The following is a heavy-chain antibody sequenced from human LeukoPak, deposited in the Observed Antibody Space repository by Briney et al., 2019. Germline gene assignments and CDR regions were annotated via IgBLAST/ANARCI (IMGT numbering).Heavy chain of an antibody. J-gene: IGHJ4*02. V-gene: IGHV4-59*08. CDR1: GGSISSYY. CDR2: IYYSGST. D-gene: IGHD3-10*01. CDR3: ARHYPYGSGSFALDY. Sequence: SETLSLTCTVSGGSISSYYWSWIRQPPGKGLEWIGYIYYSGSTNYNPSLKSRVTISVDTSKNQFSLKLSSVTAADTAVYYCARHYPYGSGSFALDYWGQGTLVTVSS.